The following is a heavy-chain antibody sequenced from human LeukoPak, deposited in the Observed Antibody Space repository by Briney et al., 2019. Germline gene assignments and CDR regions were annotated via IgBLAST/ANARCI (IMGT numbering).Heavy chain of an antibody. Sequence: GGSLRLSCSASGFTFSSYAMSWVRQAPGKGLEWVSALSGSGGSTYYADSVKGRFTISTDNSRPPLYLQMNSLRAEDTGVYYCAKDSSQTPYYFDYWGQGTLVTVSS. CDR2: LSGSGGST. CDR1: GFTFSSYA. J-gene: IGHJ4*02. V-gene: IGHV3-23*01. CDR3: AKDSSQTPYYFDY.